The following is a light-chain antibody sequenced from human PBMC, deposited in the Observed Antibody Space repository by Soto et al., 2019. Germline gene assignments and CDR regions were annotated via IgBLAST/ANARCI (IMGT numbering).Light chain of an antibody. J-gene: IGKJ1*01. CDR1: QSVGKN. V-gene: IGKV3-15*01. CDR2: GTS. CDR3: QQYNNWPPLT. Sequence: EIVMTQSPATLSVPPGERATLSCRASQSVGKNLAWYQQKPAQAPSLIIFGTSTRANGIPARFSGSGSGTEFTLTISSLQSEDLAIYYCQQYNNWPPLTFGQGTKVDIK.